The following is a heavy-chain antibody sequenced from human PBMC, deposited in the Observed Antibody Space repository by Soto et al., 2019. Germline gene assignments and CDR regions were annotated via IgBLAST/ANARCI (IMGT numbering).Heavy chain of an antibody. CDR3: ARDENGGKGLFGY. J-gene: IGHJ4*02. V-gene: IGHV1-69*13. CDR1: GGTFSSYA. Sequence: ASVKVSCKASGGTFSSYAISWVRQAPGQGLEWMGGIIPIFGTANYAQKFQGRVTITADESTSTAYMELSSLRSEDTAVYYCARDENGGKGLFGYWGQGTLVTVSS. D-gene: IGHD4-17*01. CDR2: IIPIFGTA.